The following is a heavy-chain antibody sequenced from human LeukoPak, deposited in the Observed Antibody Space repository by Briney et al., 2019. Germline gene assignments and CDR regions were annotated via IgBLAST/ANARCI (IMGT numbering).Heavy chain of an antibody. Sequence: PGGSLRLSCAASGFTFSSYWMSWVRQAPGKGLEWVANIKQDGSEKYYVDSVKGRFTISRDNAKNSLYLQMNSLRAGDTAVYYCASAGDCSSTSCYQIWGQGTMVTVSS. V-gene: IGHV3-7*01. CDR3: ASAGDCSSTSCYQI. CDR2: IKQDGSEK. D-gene: IGHD2-2*01. J-gene: IGHJ3*02. CDR1: GFTFSSYW.